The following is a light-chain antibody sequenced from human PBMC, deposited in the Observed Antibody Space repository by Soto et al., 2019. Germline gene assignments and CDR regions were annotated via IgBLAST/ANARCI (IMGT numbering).Light chain of an antibody. CDR1: QTMYGN. V-gene: IGKV3-15*01. Sequence: VQTLALPTLSVSPGARATPPCRDGQTMYGNVTWYQQRPAQAPRLLIYRASTRATGAPARFRGSGSRTEFTLTISSLQSEDFALYYSQQYQGLWTFGQGSNVDI. CDR2: RAS. CDR3: QQYQGLWT. J-gene: IGKJ1*01.